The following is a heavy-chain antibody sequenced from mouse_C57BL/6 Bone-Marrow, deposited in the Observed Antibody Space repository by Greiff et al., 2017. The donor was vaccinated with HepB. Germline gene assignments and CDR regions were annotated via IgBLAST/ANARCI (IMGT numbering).Heavy chain of an antibody. Sequence: EVMLVESGEGLVKPGGSLKLSCAASGFTFSSYAMSWVRQTPEKRLEWVAYISSGGDYIYYADTVKGRFTISRDNARNTLYLQMSSLKSEDTAMYYCTRGYYSNFHYAMDYWGQGTSVTVSS. V-gene: IGHV5-9-1*02. CDR3: TRGYYSNFHYAMDY. CDR1: GFTFSSYA. J-gene: IGHJ4*01. D-gene: IGHD2-5*01. CDR2: ISSGGDYI.